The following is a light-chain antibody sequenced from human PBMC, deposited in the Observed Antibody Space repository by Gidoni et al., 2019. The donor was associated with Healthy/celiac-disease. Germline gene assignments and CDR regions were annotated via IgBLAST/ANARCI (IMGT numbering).Light chain of an antibody. CDR1: QGISSY. Sequence: IQLTQSPSSLSASVGDRVTITCRASQGISSYLAWYQQKPVKAPKLLIYAASTLQSGVPSRFSGSGSGTDFTLTIISLQPEDFATYYCQQLNSYRYTFGQGTKLEIK. CDR3: QQLNSYRYT. J-gene: IGKJ2*01. CDR2: AAS. V-gene: IGKV1-9*01.